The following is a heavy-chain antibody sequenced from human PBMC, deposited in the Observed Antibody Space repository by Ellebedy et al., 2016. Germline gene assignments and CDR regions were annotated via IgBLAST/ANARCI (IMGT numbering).Heavy chain of an antibody. D-gene: IGHD1-26*01. J-gene: IGHJ3*02. CDR3: ARAGGSATFDI. Sequence: GESLKISXAASGFSFNYYWMSWVRQAPGKGLEWVANIKEDGSEKYYADSVKGRFTISRDNAKNSLYLQMSNLGAEDTALYFCARAGGSATFDIWGQGTMVTVSS. CDR2: IKEDGSEK. CDR1: GFSFNYYW. V-gene: IGHV3-7*01.